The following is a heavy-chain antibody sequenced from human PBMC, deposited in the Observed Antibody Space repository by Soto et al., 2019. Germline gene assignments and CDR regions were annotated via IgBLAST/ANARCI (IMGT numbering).Heavy chain of an antibody. Sequence: QVHLQQWGAGLLKPSETLSLTCAVNGGSFSGYYWSWSRQPPGKGLEWIGEMNKSGSTNYNPSLKSRVYISVGTSNNQCSLKLSSVTAADTAVFYCARGRGDGYNQDWYFDLWGRGTLVTVSS. CDR3: ARGRGDGYNQDWYFDL. CDR1: GGSFSGYY. CDR2: MNKSGST. J-gene: IGHJ2*01. V-gene: IGHV4-34*01. D-gene: IGHD5-12*01.